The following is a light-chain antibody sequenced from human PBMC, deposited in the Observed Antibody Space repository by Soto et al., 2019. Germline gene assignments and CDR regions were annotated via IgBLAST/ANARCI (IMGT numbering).Light chain of an antibody. V-gene: IGKV1-5*01. Sequence: DIQMTQSPFTLSASIGDRVTITCRASQSITNRLAWYQQKPGKAPKVLIYDASNLESGVPSRFSGSGSGTEFILTINSLQPDDFATYYCKHYGGMWAFGQGTKVDIK. J-gene: IGKJ1*01. CDR2: DAS. CDR1: QSITNR. CDR3: KHYGGMWA.